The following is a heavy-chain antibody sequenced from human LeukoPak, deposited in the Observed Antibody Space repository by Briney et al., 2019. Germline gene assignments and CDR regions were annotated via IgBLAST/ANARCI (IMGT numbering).Heavy chain of an antibody. CDR3: ARDRASAYNLDY. V-gene: IGHV3-7*01. CDR2: IKHDGSEK. Sequence: GGSLRLSCAASGFTFSYSWMSWVRQAPGKGLEWVANIKHDGSEKYYVDYVKGRFTISKDNAKNSLYLQMNSLRAEDTAMYYCARDRASAYNLDYWGQGTLVTVSS. J-gene: IGHJ4*02. D-gene: IGHD5-12*01. CDR1: GFTFSYSW.